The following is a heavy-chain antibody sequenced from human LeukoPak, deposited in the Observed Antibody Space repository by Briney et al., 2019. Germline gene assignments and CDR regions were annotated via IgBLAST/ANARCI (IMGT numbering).Heavy chain of an antibody. Sequence: GGSLRLSCAASKFTFSSYWMHRVRQAPGKGLVWVSRINPDGSTTNYADSVKGRFTISRDNAKNTLYLQMNSLRAEGTAVYYCARVLLGSWDWFDPWGQGTLVTVSS. CDR3: ARVLLGSWDWFDP. CDR2: INPDGSTT. V-gene: IGHV3-74*01. CDR1: KFTFSSYW. D-gene: IGHD3-10*01. J-gene: IGHJ5*02.